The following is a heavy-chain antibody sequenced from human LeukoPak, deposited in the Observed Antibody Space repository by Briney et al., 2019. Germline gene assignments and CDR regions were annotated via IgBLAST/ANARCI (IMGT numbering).Heavy chain of an antibody. V-gene: IGHV3-30*18. CDR3: AKDQGKYGSGSYYDAFDI. CDR1: GFTFSSYG. J-gene: IGHJ3*02. D-gene: IGHD3-10*01. CDR2: ISYDGSNK. Sequence: GGSLRLSCAASGFTFSSYGMHWVRQAPGKGLEWVAVISYDGSNKYYADSVKGRFTISRDNSKNTLYLQMNSLRAEDTAVYYCAKDQGKYGSGSYYDAFDIWGQGTMVTVSS.